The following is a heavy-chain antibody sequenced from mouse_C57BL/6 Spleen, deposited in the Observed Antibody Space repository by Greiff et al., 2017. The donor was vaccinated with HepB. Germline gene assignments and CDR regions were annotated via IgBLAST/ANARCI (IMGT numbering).Heavy chain of an antibody. V-gene: IGHV1-18*01. D-gene: IGHD2-2*01. Sequence: EVQLQQSGPELVKPGASVKIPCKASGYTFTDYNMDWVKQSHGKSLEWIGDINPNNGGTIYNQKFKGKATLTVDKSSSTAYMELRSLTSEDTAVYYCAREVTVGSFDVWGTGTTVTVSS. CDR2: INPNNGGT. J-gene: IGHJ1*03. CDR1: GYTFTDYN. CDR3: AREVTVGSFDV.